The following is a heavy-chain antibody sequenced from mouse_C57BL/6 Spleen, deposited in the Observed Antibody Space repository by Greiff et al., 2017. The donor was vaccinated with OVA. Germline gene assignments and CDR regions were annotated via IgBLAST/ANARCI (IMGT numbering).Heavy chain of an antibody. CDR2: IDPNSGGT. Sequence: QVHVKQPGAELVKPGASVKLSCKASGYTFTSYWMHWVKQRPGRGLEWIGRIDPNSGGTKYNEKFKSKATLTVDKPSSTAYMRLSSLTSEDSADYYCAEGFITTVVDTGFAYWGQGTLVTVSA. CDR1: GYTFTSYW. CDR3: AEGFITTVVDTGFAY. V-gene: IGHV1-72*01. D-gene: IGHD1-1*01. J-gene: IGHJ3*01.